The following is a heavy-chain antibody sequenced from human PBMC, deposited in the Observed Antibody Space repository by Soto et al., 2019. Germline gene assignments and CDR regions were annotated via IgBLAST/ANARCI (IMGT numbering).Heavy chain of an antibody. Sequence: GASVKVSCEASGYTFTSCGISWVRQAPGQGLEWMGWISAYNGNTNYAQRLQGRVTMTTDTSTSTAYMELRSLRSDDTAVYYCARAVAVAGTVNYWGQGTLVTVSS. CDR2: ISAYNGNT. J-gene: IGHJ4*02. D-gene: IGHD6-19*01. CDR3: ARAVAVAGTVNY. V-gene: IGHV1-18*01. CDR1: GYTFTSCG.